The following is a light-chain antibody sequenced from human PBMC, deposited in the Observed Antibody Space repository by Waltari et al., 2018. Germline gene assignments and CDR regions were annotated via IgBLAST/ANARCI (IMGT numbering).Light chain of an antibody. V-gene: IGLV1-44*01. Sequence: QSVLTQPPSASGTPGQTVTLSCSVSSSNIGVNTVNCYQQLPGTAPKLLIYADNLRPSGGPDRFSGSKSGTSAPLAVNGHQSEDDADDHCQTWDDSLNGVVFGGGTKLTVL. CDR2: ADN. J-gene: IGLJ2*01. CDR3: QTWDDSLNGVV. CDR1: SSNIGVNT.